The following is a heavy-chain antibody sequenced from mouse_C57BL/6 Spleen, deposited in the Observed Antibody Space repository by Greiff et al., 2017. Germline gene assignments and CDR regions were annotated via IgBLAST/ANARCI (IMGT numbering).Heavy chain of an antibody. CDR1: GFTFSSYG. CDR3: ASSYYSNYEFAY. J-gene: IGHJ3*01. D-gene: IGHD2-5*01. Sequence: VQLQQSGGDLVKPGGSLKLSCAASGFTFSSYGMSWVRQTPDKRLEWVATISSGGSYTYYPDSVKGRFTISRDNAKNTLYLQMSSLKSEDTAMYYCASSYYSNYEFAYWGQGTLVTVSA. V-gene: IGHV5-6*02. CDR2: ISSGGSYT.